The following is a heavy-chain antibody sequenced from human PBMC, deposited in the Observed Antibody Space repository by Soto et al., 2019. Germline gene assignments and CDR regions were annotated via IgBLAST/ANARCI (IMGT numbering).Heavy chain of an antibody. CDR3: AKMSSENYYDPVFS. Sequence: QVQLVKSGGGFVKTSGSLTLAGGGSGFTFSDYYMSWVRQAPGKGLEWVAFISSSGNTIYYADSVKGRFTISRDNAKNSVFLQMSNLRAEDTALYFCAKMSSENYYDPVFSWGQGTLVTVSS. CDR1: GFTFSDYY. CDR2: ISSSGNTI. D-gene: IGHD3-22*01. V-gene: IGHV3-11*01. J-gene: IGHJ4*02.